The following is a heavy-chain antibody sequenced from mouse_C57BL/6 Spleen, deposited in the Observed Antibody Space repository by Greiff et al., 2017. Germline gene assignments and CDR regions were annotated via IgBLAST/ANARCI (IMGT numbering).Heavy chain of an antibody. CDR1: GYTFTSYW. CDR2: IDPSDNYT. J-gene: IGHJ2*01. CDR3: ARGTTVGDY. V-gene: IGHV1-69*01. D-gene: IGHD1-1*01. Sequence: QVQLQQPGAELVMPGASVKLSCKASGYTFTSYWMHWVKQRPGQGLEWIGEIDPSDNYTNYNQKFKGKSTLTVDKSSSTAYMQLGSLTSEDSAVYYCARGTTVGDYWGQGTTLTVSS.